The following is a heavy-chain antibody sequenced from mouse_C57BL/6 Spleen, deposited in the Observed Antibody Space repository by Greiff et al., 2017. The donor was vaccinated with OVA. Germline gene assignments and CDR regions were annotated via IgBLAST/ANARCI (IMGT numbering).Heavy chain of an antibody. Sequence: EVQLQQSGAELVRPGASVKLSCTASGFNIKDDYMHWVKQRPEQGLEWIGWIDPANGDTEYASKFQGKATITADTSSNTAYLQLSSLTSEDTAVYYCTSGTRVVAPFDYWGQGTTLTVSS. CDR1: GFNIKDDY. V-gene: IGHV14-4*01. CDR2: IDPANGDT. CDR3: TSGTRVVAPFDY. D-gene: IGHD1-1*01. J-gene: IGHJ2*01.